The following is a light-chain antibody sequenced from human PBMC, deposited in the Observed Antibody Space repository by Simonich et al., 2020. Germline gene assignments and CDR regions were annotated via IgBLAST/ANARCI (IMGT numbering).Light chain of an antibody. CDR2: AAS. CDR3: QQYDNLLIT. CDR1: QSISSY. V-gene: IGKV1-33*01. Sequence: DIQMTQSPSSLSASVGDRVTITCRASQSISSYLNWYQQKPGKAPKLLIYAASNLETGVPSRFSGSGSGTDFTFTISSLQPEDIATYYCQQYDNLLITFGQGTRLEIK. J-gene: IGKJ5*01.